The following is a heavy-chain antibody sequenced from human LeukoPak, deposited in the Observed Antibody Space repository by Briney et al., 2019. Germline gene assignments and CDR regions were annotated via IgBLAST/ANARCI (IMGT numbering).Heavy chain of an antibody. Sequence: GGSLRLSCAASGFSISSWMAWVRQAPGQGLEWVANINQDGGETYYVDSVQGRFTISRDNAKNSLFLQMKSLRAEDTAVYCARSVDKGTVDYWGQGTLVTVSS. CDR3: ARSVDKGTVDY. CDR2: INQDGGET. V-gene: IGHV3-7*03. J-gene: IGHJ4*02. D-gene: IGHD5-12*01. CDR1: GFSISSW.